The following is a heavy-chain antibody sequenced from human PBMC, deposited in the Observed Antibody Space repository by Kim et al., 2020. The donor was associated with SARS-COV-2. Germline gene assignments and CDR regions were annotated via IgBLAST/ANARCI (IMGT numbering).Heavy chain of an antibody. V-gene: IGHV4-4*07. J-gene: IGHJ4*02. D-gene: IGHD3-10*01. Sequence: SETLSLTCTVSGDSLSSDYWSWNRQPAGKGLEWIGRIYTSGRTNYNPSLQSRVTMSVDMSKNQSSLQLSSVTAADTAVYYCATAFGHWGQGTRVTFSA. CDR2: IYTSGRT. CDR1: GDSLSSDY. CDR3: ATAFGH.